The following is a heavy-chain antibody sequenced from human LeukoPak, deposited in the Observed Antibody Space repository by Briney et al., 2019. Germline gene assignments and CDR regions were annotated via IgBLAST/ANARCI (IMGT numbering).Heavy chain of an antibody. CDR1: GGSFSGYY. Sequence: SETLSLTCAVYGGSFSGYYWSWIRQPPGKGLEWIGEINHSGSINYNPSLKSRVTISVDTSKNQFSLKLSSVTAADTAVYYCARDPNSYSSSWYSNFGWFDPWGQGTLVTVSS. J-gene: IGHJ5*02. CDR3: ARDPNSYSSSWYSNFGWFDP. D-gene: IGHD6-13*01. CDR2: INHSGSI. V-gene: IGHV4-34*01.